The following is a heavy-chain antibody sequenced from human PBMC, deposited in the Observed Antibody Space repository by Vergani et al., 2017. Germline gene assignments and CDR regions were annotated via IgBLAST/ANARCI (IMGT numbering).Heavy chain of an antibody. J-gene: IGHJ6*02. CDR2: ISSSGSTI. CDR1: SFSVSSHY. Sequence: LVDSGGGLVQPGGSLRLSCAASSFSVSSHYMTWVRQAPGKGLEWVSYISSSGSTIYYADSVKGRFTISRDNAKNSLYLQMNSLRAEDTAVYYCARKHISNYYDSSGYYYMGYYYGMDVWGQGTTVTVSS. CDR3: ARKHISNYYDSSGYYYMGYYYGMDV. V-gene: IGHV3-11*01. D-gene: IGHD3-22*01.